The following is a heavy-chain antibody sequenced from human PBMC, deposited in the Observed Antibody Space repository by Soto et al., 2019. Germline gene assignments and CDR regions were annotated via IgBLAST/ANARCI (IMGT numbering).Heavy chain of an antibody. Sequence: QVQLVESGGGVVQPGRSLRLSCAASGFTFSSYGMHWVRQAPGKGLEWVAVISYDGSNKYYADSVKGRFTISRDNYKNTLYLQMNSLRAEDTAVYYCAKGGRDGYNWYYYGMDVWGQGTTVTVSS. V-gene: IGHV3-30*18. D-gene: IGHD5-12*01. CDR2: ISYDGSNK. J-gene: IGHJ6*02. CDR3: AKGGRDGYNWYYYGMDV. CDR1: GFTFSSYG.